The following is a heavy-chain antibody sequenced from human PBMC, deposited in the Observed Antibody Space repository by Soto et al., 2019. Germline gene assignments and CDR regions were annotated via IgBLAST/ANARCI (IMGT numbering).Heavy chain of an antibody. D-gene: IGHD6-13*01. V-gene: IGHV4-4*07. Sequence: SETLSLTCTASGDSISSYYWSWIRQPAGKGMEWIGRIHTTENTNYNPSLRSRVTMSVDTSNNQFSLKLTSLTAADTAVYYCARALSSAAGLYFDYWGQGTLVTVSS. CDR3: ARALSSAAGLYFDY. J-gene: IGHJ4*02. CDR1: GDSISSYY. CDR2: IHTTENT.